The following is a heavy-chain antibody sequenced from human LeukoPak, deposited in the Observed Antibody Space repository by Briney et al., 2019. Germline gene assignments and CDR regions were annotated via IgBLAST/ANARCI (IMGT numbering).Heavy chain of an antibody. CDR2: ISGSGGST. Sequence: GGSLRLSCAASGFTFRSYAMNWVRQAPGKGLEWVSAISGSGGSTYYADSVKGRFTISRDNSKNTLYLQMNSLRAEDTAVYYCAKDLARGHNYFDYWGQGTLVTVSS. CDR1: GFTFRSYA. D-gene: IGHD3-3*02. V-gene: IGHV3-23*01. J-gene: IGHJ4*02. CDR3: AKDLARGHNYFDY.